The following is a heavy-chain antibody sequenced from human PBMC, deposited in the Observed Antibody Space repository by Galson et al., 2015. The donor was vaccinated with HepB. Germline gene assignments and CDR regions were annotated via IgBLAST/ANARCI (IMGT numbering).Heavy chain of an antibody. Sequence: SVKVSCKASGRTFSDYAINWVRQAPGQGLEWMGGIIPFLGTTSYAEKFQGRVTITADESTSTAYMELSSLRSDDTAVYYCARVYTYGLGFDYWGQGTLVTVSS. CDR2: IIPFLGTT. V-gene: IGHV1-69*13. CDR3: ARVYTYGLGFDY. CDR1: GRTFSDYA. D-gene: IGHD5-18*01. J-gene: IGHJ4*02.